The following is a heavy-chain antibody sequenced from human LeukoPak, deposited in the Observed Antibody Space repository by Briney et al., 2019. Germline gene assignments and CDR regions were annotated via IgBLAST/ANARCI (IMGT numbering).Heavy chain of an antibody. V-gene: IGHV4-4*02. CDR1: GGSISSHNW. J-gene: IGHJ4*02. CDR3: ARARNEILAGYYSFDY. CDR2: IYHSGNT. Sequence: SETLSLTCTVSGGSISSHNWWSWVRLPPGKGLEWIGEIYHSGNTNYNPSLKSRVTISGDKSNNQFSLRLTSVIAADTAVYYCARARNEILAGYYSFDYWGQGILVTVSP. D-gene: IGHD3-9*01.